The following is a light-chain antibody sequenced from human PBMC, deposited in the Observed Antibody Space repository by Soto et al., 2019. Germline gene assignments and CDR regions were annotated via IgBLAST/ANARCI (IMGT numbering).Light chain of an antibody. V-gene: IGKV4-1*01. Sequence: DIVMTQSPDPLAVSLGERATINCKSSQSILNRSSNKNYLAWYQQKPGQPPKLLIYWAFTRESGVPDRFSGSGSETDFTLTISSLQAEDVAVYYCQQYYSNPLTFGGGTKVEIK. CDR1: QSILNRSSNKNY. J-gene: IGKJ4*01. CDR2: WAF. CDR3: QQYYSNPLT.